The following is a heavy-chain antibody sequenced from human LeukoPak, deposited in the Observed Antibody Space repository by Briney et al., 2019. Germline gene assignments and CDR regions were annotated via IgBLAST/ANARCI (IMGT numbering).Heavy chain of an antibody. J-gene: IGHJ4*02. CDR3: ARDYADYVGYFFFDY. D-gene: IGHD4-17*01. CDR1: GFTFNNYA. Sequence: GGSLRLSCAASGFTFNNYAMNWVRQAPGKGLEWVSSISGGGETTYYADSAKRRFTISRDNPQNTLYLQMNSLRAEDTAVYYCARDYADYVGYFFFDYWGQGTLVTVSS. CDR2: ISGGGETT. V-gene: IGHV3-23*01.